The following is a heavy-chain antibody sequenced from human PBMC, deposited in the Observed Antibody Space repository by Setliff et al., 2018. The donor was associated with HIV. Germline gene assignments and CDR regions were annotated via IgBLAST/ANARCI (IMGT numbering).Heavy chain of an antibody. CDR3: ARDSCLYGSGGFCY. CDR1: GGSISNYY. Sequence: SETLSLTCTVSGGSISNYYWSWIRQPAGKGLEWIGRLYVSGDTNYNPSLKSRLTISVDTSKNQFSLNLSSVTAADTAVYYCARDSCLYGSGGFCYWGQGTLVTVSS. J-gene: IGHJ4*02. CDR2: LYVSGDT. D-gene: IGHD3-10*01. V-gene: IGHV4-4*07.